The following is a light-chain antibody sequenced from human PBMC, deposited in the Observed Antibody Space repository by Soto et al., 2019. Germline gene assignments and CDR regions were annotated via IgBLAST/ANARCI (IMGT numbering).Light chain of an antibody. CDR3: SSFTTSSTLV. Sequence: QSVLTQPASVCGSPGQPITISCTGTSSDVGSFDSVAWYQHNPGKAPKLMIYDVSNRPSGVSSRFSGSKSGNTASLSISGLQTEDEANYYCSSFTTSSTLVFGTGTKVTVL. CDR2: DVS. V-gene: IGLV2-14*01. CDR1: SSDVGSFDS. J-gene: IGLJ1*01.